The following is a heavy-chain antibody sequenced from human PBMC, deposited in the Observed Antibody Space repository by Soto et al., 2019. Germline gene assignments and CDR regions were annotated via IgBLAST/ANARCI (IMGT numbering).Heavy chain of an antibody. CDR3: AREGPTGTTDY. J-gene: IGHJ4*02. CDR2: IYYSGST. Sequence: SETLSLTCTVSGGSISSYYWSWIRQPPGKGLEWIGYIYYSGSTNYNPSLKSRVTISVDTSKNQFSLKLSSVTAADTAVYYCAREGPTGTTDYWGQGTLVTVSS. D-gene: IGHD1-7*01. CDR1: GGSISSYY. V-gene: IGHV4-59*01.